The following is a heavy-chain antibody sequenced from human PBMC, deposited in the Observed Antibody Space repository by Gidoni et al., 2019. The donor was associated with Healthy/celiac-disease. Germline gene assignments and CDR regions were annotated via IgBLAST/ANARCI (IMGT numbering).Heavy chain of an antibody. CDR3: ARGVAARPGYYFDY. V-gene: IGHV1-69*04. Sequence: QVQLVQSGAEVKKPGSSVKVSCKASGGTFSSYAISWVRQAPGQGLEWMGRIIPILGIANYAQKFQGRVTITADKSTSTAYMELSSLRSEDTAVYYCARGVAARPGYYFDYWGQGTLVTVSS. CDR1: GGTFSSYA. J-gene: IGHJ4*02. CDR2: IIPILGIA. D-gene: IGHD6-6*01.